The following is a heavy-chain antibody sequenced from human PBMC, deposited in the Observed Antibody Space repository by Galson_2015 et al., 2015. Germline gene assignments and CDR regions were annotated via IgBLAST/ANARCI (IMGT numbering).Heavy chain of an antibody. J-gene: IGHJ3*02. CDR2: IWYDGSNK. Sequence: SLRLSCAASGFTFSSYGMHWVRQAPGKGPEWVAVIWYDGSNKYCADSVKGRFTISRDNSKNTLYLQMNSLRAEDTAVYYCARPAAMVRGDAFDIWGQGTMVTVSS. D-gene: IGHD5-18*01. V-gene: IGHV3-33*01. CDR1: GFTFSSYG. CDR3: ARPAAMVRGDAFDI.